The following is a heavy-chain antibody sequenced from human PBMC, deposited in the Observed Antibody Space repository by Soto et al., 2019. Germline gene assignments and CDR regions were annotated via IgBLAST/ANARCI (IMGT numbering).Heavy chain of an antibody. CDR1: GNTFTRNT. CDR2: INPGDGST. J-gene: IGHJ6*02. D-gene: IGHD3-3*01. Sequence: RASVKVSCKVSGNTFTRNTIHWVRQAPGQGLEWLGMINPGDGSTTYAQTFRGRLTVTRDTSTTMVYMELSSLIFNDTAVYFCARNLIHEFWTDPYHFFGMDVWGQGTTVTVSS. V-gene: IGHV1-46*01. CDR3: ARNLIHEFWTDPYHFFGMDV.